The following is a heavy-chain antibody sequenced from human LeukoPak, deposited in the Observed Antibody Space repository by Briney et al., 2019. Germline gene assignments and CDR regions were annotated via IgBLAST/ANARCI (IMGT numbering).Heavy chain of an antibody. D-gene: IGHD5-24*01. CDR1: GVILSKYS. CDR2: ISGSGGST. J-gene: IGHJ4*02. V-gene: IGHV3-23*01. CDR3: AKDRGDGYKFYDN. Sequence: GSLRLFCAASGVILSKYSISWVRQASGKGLELVLAISGSGGSTIYADSVKGRFTISRDNPKNTLYLQMISLRAEDTGVYYCAKDRGDGYKFYDNWGQGTLVTVSS.